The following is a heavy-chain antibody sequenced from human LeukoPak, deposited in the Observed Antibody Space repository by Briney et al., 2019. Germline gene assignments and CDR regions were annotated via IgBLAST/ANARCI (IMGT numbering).Heavy chain of an antibody. V-gene: IGHV1-2*06. CDR2: INPNSGGT. CDR3: ARERKRNGYNVQNWFDP. Sequence: ASVKVSCKASGYTFTGYYMHWVRQAPGQRLEWMGRINPNSGGTNYAQKFQGRVTMTRDTSISTAYMELSRLRSDDTAVYYCARERKRNGYNVQNWFDPWGQGTLVTVSS. D-gene: IGHD5-24*01. J-gene: IGHJ5*02. CDR1: GYTFTGYY.